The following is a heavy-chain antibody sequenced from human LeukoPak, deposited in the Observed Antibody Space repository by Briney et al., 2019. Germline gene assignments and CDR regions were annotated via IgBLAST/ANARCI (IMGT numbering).Heavy chain of an antibody. CDR3: AKASAVRGYYYYGMVV. Sequence: GGSLRLSCAASFIFSTYAMNWVRQAPGKGLEWVSAISDSGGITYYADSVKGRFTISRDNSKNTLYLQMNSLRAEDTAIYYCAKASAVRGYYYYGMVVWGQGTTVTVSS. V-gene: IGHV3-23*01. D-gene: IGHD3-10*02. CDR1: FIFSTYA. J-gene: IGHJ6*02. CDR2: ISDSGGIT.